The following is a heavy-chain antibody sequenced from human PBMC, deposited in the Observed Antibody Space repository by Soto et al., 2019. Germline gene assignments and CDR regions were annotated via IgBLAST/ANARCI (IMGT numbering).Heavy chain of an antibody. V-gene: IGHV3-7*03. CDR3: VRGGIPRSGWSHFDF. Sequence: EVPLVESGGDLVQPGGSLRLSCTVSGFTFSNFWMSWVRQAPGKGLEGVANIKDDGSDKYYVDAAKGRFTISRDNAKDSLYLHINSLRVEDTAVYYCVRGGIPRSGWSHFDFWGQGTLVIVSS. CDR1: GFTFSNFW. D-gene: IGHD6-19*01. CDR2: IKDDGSDK. J-gene: IGHJ4*02.